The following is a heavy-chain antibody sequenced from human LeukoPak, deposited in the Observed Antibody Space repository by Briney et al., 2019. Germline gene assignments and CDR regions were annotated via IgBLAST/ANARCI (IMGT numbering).Heavy chain of an antibody. Sequence: SETLSLTCPVSGGSISTYYWSWIRQPPGKGLEWIGYIYTSENTNYNPALKSRVTVPVDTPKNQFSLKLSSVTAADTAVYYWARHAGTYYPPPYFDYWGEGTLVTVSS. CDR3: ARHAGTYYPPPYFDY. CDR1: GGSISTYY. D-gene: IGHD1-26*01. J-gene: IGHJ4*02. CDR2: IYTSENT. V-gene: IGHV4-4*09.